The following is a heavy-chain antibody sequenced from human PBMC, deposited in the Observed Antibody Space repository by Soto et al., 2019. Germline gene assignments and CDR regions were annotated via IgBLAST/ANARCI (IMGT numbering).Heavy chain of an antibody. Sequence: SLTLSCAASGVHVSSYAMHSVRQAPCKWLEWVSVISYDGRHKYYADSVKGRFTISRDNSKNTLYLQMNSLRAEDTAVYYCARDHASSGFYYYYYGMDVWGQGTTVTVSS. CDR1: GVHVSSYA. J-gene: IGHJ6*02. V-gene: IGHV3-30*01. CDR2: ISYDGRHK. CDR3: ARDHASSGFYYYYYGMDV. D-gene: IGHD3-22*01.